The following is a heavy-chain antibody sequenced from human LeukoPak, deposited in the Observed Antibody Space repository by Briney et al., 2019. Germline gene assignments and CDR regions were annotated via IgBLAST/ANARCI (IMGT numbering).Heavy chain of an antibody. D-gene: IGHD3-22*01. V-gene: IGHV1-8*01. CDR3: ASGPLGYYYDSSGYYSYYYYYYMDV. Sequence: GASVKVSCKASGYTFTSYDINWVRQATGKGLEWMGWMNPNSGNTGYARKFQGRVTMTRNTSISTAYMELSSLRSEDTAVYYCASGPLGYYYDSSGYYSYYYYYYMDVWGKGTTVTVSS. CDR1: GYTFTSYD. CDR2: MNPNSGNT. J-gene: IGHJ6*03.